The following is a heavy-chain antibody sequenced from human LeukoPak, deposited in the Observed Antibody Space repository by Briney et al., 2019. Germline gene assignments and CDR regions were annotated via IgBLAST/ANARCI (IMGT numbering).Heavy chain of an antibody. Sequence: SDTLSLTCTVSGGSISSYYWSWIRQPPGKGLEWIGYIYYSGSTNYNPSLKSRVTISIDTSKNQFSLKLSSVTAADTAVYYCARDYPEGIQLDWGQGTLVTVSS. CDR3: ARDYPEGIQLD. D-gene: IGHD5-18*01. CDR2: IYYSGST. J-gene: IGHJ4*02. CDR1: GGSISSYY. V-gene: IGHV4-59*01.